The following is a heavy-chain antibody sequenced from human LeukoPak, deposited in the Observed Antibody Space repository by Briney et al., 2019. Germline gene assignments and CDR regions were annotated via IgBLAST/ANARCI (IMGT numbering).Heavy chain of an antibody. CDR1: GYSLTSFY. Sequence: ASVKVSCKAFGYSLTSFYIHWVRQAPGEGLEWMGLINPSGGSTRYAQVFQGRVTVTRDTSTSTVYMELSSLRSEDSAIYYCARAPGYCSGGSCSWFDYWGQGSLVTVSS. D-gene: IGHD2-15*01. V-gene: IGHV1-46*01. CDR3: ARAPGYCSGGSCSWFDY. J-gene: IGHJ4*02. CDR2: INPSGGST.